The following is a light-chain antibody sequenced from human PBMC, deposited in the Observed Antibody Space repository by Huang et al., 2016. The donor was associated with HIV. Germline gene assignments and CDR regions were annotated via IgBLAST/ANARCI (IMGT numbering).Light chain of an antibody. Sequence: EIVLTQSPATLSLSPGERATLSCRASQSISFYLGWYQQKPGQAPRLLISDSSNRATGSPARFSGSGSGTDFTLTISSLEPEDFAVYYCQHRSNWPRTFGQGTKVEIK. J-gene: IGKJ1*01. CDR3: QHRSNWPRT. V-gene: IGKV3-11*01. CDR1: QSISFY. CDR2: DSS.